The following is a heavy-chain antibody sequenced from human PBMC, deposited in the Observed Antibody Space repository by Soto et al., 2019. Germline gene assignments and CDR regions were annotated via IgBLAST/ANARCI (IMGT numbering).Heavy chain of an antibody. CDR3: TTGVGQMSLHLFNS. CDR2: IKSKTHGGTT. Sequence: GGSVRRSCAASGFHFTDAWMGWVRQATGKRLECGSSIKSKTHGGTTHYAAPLQGGFTISREDSKNTIDLQMSVLHAEDTALYHCTTGVGQMSLHLFNSGGRGALVTVSS. J-gene: IGHJ4*02. D-gene: IGHD4-4*01. V-gene: IGHV3-15*01. CDR1: GFHFTDAW.